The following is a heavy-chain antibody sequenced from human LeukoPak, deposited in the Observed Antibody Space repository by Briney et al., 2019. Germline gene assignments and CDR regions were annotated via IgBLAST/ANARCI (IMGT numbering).Heavy chain of an antibody. J-gene: IGHJ6*03. CDR1: GGSFSGYY. Sequence: PSETLSLTCAVYGGSFSGYYWSWIRQPPGKGLEWIGEINHSGSTNYNPSLKSRVTISVDTSKNQFSLKLSSVTAADTAVYYCARDTCRGQGCYYYYMDVWGKGTTVTISS. V-gene: IGHV4-34*01. D-gene: IGHD3-10*01. CDR2: INHSGST. CDR3: ARDTCRGQGCYYYYMDV.